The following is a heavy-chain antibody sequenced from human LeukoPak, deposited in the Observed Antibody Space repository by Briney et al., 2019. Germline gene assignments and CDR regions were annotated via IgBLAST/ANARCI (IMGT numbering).Heavy chain of an antibody. CDR1: GFTFSSYA. V-gene: IGHV3-23*01. J-gene: IGHJ4*02. D-gene: IGHD4-17*01. Sequence: GGSLRLSCAASGFTFSSYAMSWVRQAPGKGLEWVSGNRGGGGDTYYADSVKGRFTISRDNSKKTLYLQMSSLRAEDTAVYYCVKDLTVTTVGYFDYWGQGTLVTVSS. CDR3: VKDLTVTTVGYFDY. CDR2: NRGGGGDT.